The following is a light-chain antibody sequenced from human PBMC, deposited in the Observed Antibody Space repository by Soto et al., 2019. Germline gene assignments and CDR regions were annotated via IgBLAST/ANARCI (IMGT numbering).Light chain of an antibody. V-gene: IGKV1-12*01. CDR1: QDVGKW. CDR3: QQANSFPFT. CDR2: AAY. Sequence: DIQMTQSPPSVSASVGDRVTRTCRASQDVGKWLAWYQQKPGKAPKLLTYAAYSLQSGVTSRFSGSGSGTDFTLTISSLQPEDFATYYCQQANSFPFTVGGGTKVEIK. J-gene: IGKJ4*01.